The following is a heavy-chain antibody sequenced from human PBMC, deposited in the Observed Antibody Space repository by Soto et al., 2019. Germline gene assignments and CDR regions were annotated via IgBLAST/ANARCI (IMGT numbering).Heavy chain of an antibody. V-gene: IGHV1-2*04. D-gene: IGHD2-15*01. CDR1: GYTFTGYY. CDR2: INPNSGGT. J-gene: IGHJ3*02. CDR3: AREERIFEGSASVDI. Sequence: QVQLVQSGAEVKKPGASVKVSCKASGYTFTGYYMHWVRQAPGQGLEWMGWINPNSGGTNYAQKFQGWVTMTRDTSISTAYMELSRLRSDDTAVYYCAREERIFEGSASVDIWVQGTMVTVSS.